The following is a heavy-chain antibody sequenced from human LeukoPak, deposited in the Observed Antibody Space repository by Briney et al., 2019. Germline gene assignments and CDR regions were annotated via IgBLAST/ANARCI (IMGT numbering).Heavy chain of an antibody. D-gene: IGHD3-22*01. CDR3: ASLPTVYSRGYLAL. CDR1: GGSISSGSYY. Sequence: SQTLSLTCTVSGGSISSGSYYWSWIRQPAGKGLEWIGRIYTSGSTNYNPSLKSRVTISVDTSKNQFSLKLSSVTAADTAVYYCASLPTVYSRGYLALWGQGTLVTVSS. CDR2: IYTSGST. J-gene: IGHJ4*02. V-gene: IGHV4-61*02.